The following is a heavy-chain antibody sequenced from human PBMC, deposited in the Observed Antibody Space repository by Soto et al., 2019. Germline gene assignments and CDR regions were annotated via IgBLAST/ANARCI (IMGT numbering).Heavy chain of an antibody. CDR1: GFTFSSYA. V-gene: IGHV3-30-3*01. CDR3: ARDHPAITMVDLDD. CDR2: ISYDGSNK. Sequence: GGSLRLSCAASGFTFSSYAMHWVRQAPGKGLEWVAVISYDGSNKYYADSVKGRFTISRDNSKNTLYLQMNSLRAEDTAVYYCARDHPAITMVDLDDWGQRTLVTVSS. D-gene: IGHD3-10*01. J-gene: IGHJ4*02.